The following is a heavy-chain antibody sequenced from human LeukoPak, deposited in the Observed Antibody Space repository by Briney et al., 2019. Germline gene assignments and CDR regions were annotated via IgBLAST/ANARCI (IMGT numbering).Heavy chain of an antibody. CDR3: ARESFPNWFDP. J-gene: IGHJ5*02. Sequence: SQTLSLTCTVSGGSISSGDYYWSWIRQPPGKGLEWIGYIYYSGSTYYNPSLKSRVTTSVDTSKNQFSLKLSSVTAADTAVYYCARESFPNWFDPWGQGTLVTVSS. D-gene: IGHD2/OR15-2a*01. CDR2: IYYSGST. V-gene: IGHV4-30-4*01. CDR1: GGSISSGDYY.